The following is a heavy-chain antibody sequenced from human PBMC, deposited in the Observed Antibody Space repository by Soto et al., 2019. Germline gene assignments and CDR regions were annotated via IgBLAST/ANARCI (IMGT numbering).Heavy chain of an antibody. D-gene: IGHD2-21*02. CDR3: ARDLRHVYRVVVTQPKPRGFDI. J-gene: IGHJ3*02. V-gene: IGHV1-69*01. CDR2: IIPIFGTA. Sequence: QVQLVQSGAEVKKPGSSVKVSCKASGGTFSSYAISWVRQAPGQGLEWMGGIIPIFGTANNAQKFQGRVTITGDESTSTAYMELCSLRSEDTAVYYCARDLRHVYRVVVTQPKPRGFDIWGQGTMVTVSS. CDR1: GGTFSSYA.